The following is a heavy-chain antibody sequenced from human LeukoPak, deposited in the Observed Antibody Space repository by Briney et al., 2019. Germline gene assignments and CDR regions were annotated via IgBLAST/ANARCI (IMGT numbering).Heavy chain of an antibody. Sequence: GGSLRLSCAASGFTFSSYGMHWVRQAPGKGLEWVAVISYDGSNKYYADSVEGRFTISRDNSKNTLYLQMNSLRAEDTAVYYCAKDHSPYSSSWYDYWGQGTLVTVSS. D-gene: IGHD6-13*01. J-gene: IGHJ4*02. CDR1: GFTFSSYG. CDR3: AKDHSPYSSSWYDY. CDR2: ISYDGSNK. V-gene: IGHV3-30*18.